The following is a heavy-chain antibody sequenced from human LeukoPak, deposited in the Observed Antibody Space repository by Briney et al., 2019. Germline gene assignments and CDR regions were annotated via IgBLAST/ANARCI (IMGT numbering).Heavy chain of an antibody. CDR2: ISGSGGST. Sequence: GGTLRLSCAASGFTFSSCAMSWVRQAPGKGLEWVSTISGSGGSTYYADSVKGRFTISRDNSKNTLYLQMNSLRAEDTAVYYCARKGNAFDFWGQGTMVTVSS. CDR1: GFTFSSCA. D-gene: IGHD3-10*01. CDR3: ARKGNAFDF. V-gene: IGHV3-23*01. J-gene: IGHJ3*01.